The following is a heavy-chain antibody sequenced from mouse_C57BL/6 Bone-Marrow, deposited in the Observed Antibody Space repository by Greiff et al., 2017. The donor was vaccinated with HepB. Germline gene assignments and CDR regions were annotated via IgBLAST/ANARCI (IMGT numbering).Heavy chain of an antibody. Sequence: QVQLQQPGAELVKPGASVKLSCKASGYTFTSYWMQWVKQRPGQGLEWIGEIDPSDSYTNYNQKFKGKATLTVDTSSSTAYMQLSSLTSEDSAVYYCARDYGSSYPIFDYWGQGTTLTVSS. CDR2: IDPSDSYT. CDR1: GYTFTSYW. D-gene: IGHD1-1*01. V-gene: IGHV1-50*01. CDR3: ARDYGSSYPIFDY. J-gene: IGHJ2*01.